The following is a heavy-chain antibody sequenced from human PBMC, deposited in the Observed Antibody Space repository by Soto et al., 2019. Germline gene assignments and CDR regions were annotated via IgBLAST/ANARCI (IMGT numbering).Heavy chain of an antibody. CDR3: AKTIELATIRPCEC. Sequence: PWGSLRLSCAASGFSFYSYAMTWVRQGPGKGLEWVSALSGGDSTTYYADSVKGRFTISRHNSKNTLYLQMNSLRAEDTAVYYCAKTIELATIRPCECWGNGNVVNVST. J-gene: IGHJ4*01. CDR1: GFSFYSYA. D-gene: IGHD5-12*01. CDR2: LSGGDSTT. V-gene: IGHV3-23*01.